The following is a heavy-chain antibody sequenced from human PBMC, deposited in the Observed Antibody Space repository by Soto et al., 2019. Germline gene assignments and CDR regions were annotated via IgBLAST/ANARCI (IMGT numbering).Heavy chain of an antibody. V-gene: IGHV4-4*02. Sequence: QVQLQESGPGLVKPSGTLSLTCAVSGGSISSSNWWSWVRQPPGKGLEWIGEIYHSESTNYNPSLKSRVTISVDKSKSQFALKLSSVTAADTAVYYCATLRSYGSGSLSSAYWGQGTLVTVSS. D-gene: IGHD3-10*01. CDR3: ATLRSYGSGSLSSAY. CDR1: GGSISSSNW. J-gene: IGHJ4*02. CDR2: IYHSEST.